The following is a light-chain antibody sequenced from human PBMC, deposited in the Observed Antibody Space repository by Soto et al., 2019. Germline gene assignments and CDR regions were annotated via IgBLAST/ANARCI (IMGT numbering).Light chain of an antibody. CDR3: QQYSTLPHT. Sequence: ENVLAQSPGTLSLSPGQRATLSCRASQSVTNSFFAWYQQKPGQSPRLLIYGISSRAAGIPDRFSGSGSGTDFTLTISRLEPEDFAVYYCQQYSTLPHTFGQGTKLEVK. CDR2: GIS. CDR1: QSVTNSF. J-gene: IGKJ2*01. V-gene: IGKV3-20*01.